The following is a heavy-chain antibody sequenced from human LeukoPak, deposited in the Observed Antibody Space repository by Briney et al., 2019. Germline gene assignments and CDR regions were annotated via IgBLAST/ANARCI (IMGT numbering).Heavy chain of an antibody. CDR3: ARRYGGSSWYDPFDY. J-gene: IGHJ4*02. CDR1: GGSISSSSYY. D-gene: IGHD6-13*01. V-gene: IGHV4-39*01. Sequence: SETLSLTCTVSGGSISSSSYYWGWIRQPPGKGLEWIVSIYYSGSTYYNPSLKSRVTISVDTSKNQFSLKLSSVTAADTAVYYCARRYGGSSWYDPFDYWGQGTLVTVSS. CDR2: IYYSGST.